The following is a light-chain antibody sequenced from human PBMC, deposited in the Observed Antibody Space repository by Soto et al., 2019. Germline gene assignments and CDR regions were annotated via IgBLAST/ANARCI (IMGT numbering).Light chain of an antibody. J-gene: IGKJ5*01. CDR3: QQYGSSIT. Sequence: EIVMTQSPGTLSLSPGERATLSCSASQSVISSYLAWYQQKPGQAHRLLIYGASSRATGIPDRFSGSGSGTDFTLTISRLEPEDFAVYYCQQYGSSITFGQGTRLEIK. CDR1: QSVISSY. V-gene: IGKV3-20*01. CDR2: GAS.